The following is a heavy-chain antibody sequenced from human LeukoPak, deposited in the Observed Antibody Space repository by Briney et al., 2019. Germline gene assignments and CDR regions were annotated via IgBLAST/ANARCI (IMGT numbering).Heavy chain of an antibody. CDR3: ARGYCNGDSCYYHL. CDR1: GFTFSDYS. J-gene: IGHJ5*02. D-gene: IGHD2-15*01. Sequence: GGSLRLSCAASGFTFSDYSMNWVRQAPGKGLEWISYISSSSGARFFADSVKGRFTISRDNAENSLYLQMNNLRAEDTAVYYCARGYCNGDSCYYHLWGQGTPVTVSS. V-gene: IGHV3-48*01. CDR2: ISSSSGAR.